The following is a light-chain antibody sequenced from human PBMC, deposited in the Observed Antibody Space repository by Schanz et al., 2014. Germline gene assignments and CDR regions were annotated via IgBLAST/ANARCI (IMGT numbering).Light chain of an antibody. CDR1: NSNVGSNT. Sequence: QSVLTQPPSASGTPGQRITISCSGSNSNVGSNTVNWYQHLPGTAPKLLIYSNTLRPSGVPDRFSGSKSGTSASLAISGLQSDDETDYYCAAWDDSLNGVIFGGGTKLTVL. CDR2: SNT. V-gene: IGLV1-44*01. CDR3: AAWDDSLNGVI. J-gene: IGLJ2*01.